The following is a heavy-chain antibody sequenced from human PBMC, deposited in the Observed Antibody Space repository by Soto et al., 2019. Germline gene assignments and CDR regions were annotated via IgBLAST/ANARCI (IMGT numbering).Heavy chain of an antibody. CDR3: AKEYISRWDPFCDD. CDR1: GFTFEDFT. J-gene: IGHJ4*02. D-gene: IGHD6-13*01. Sequence: EVQLEESGGGVVQPGGSLRLSCAASGFTFEDFTMHWVRQAPGKGLEWVSLINWDGGDTFYADSVKGRFTISRDNSKSSLFLQMNGLRSEDTALYYCAKEYISRWDPFCDDWGQGTLVTVSS. CDR2: INWDGGDT. V-gene: IGHV3-43*01.